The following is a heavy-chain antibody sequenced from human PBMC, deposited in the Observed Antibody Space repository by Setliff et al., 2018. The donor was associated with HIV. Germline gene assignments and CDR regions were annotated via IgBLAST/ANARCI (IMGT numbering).Heavy chain of an antibody. CDR2: ISTYNGNT. Sequence: ASVKVSCKASGYTFTSYGFTWVRQAPGQGLEWMGWISTYNGNTHYAQKLQGRVTMTTDTSTSTAYMELRSLRSDDTAMYYCARKYTGGPLDYWGQGTLVTVSS. J-gene: IGHJ4*02. CDR1: GYTFTSYG. D-gene: IGHD6-19*01. CDR3: ARKYTGGPLDY. V-gene: IGHV1-18*01.